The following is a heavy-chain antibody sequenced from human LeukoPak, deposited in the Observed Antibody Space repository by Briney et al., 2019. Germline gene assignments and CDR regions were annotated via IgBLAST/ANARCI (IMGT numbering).Heavy chain of an antibody. V-gene: IGHV3-48*02. CDR3: ARGVKVTTVTQFDY. J-gene: IGHJ4*02. D-gene: IGHD4-17*01. Sequence: GGSLRLSCAASGFTFNSYAMNWVRQAPGKGLEWVSYITSSSSTIYYADSVKARFTISRDNAKNSLYLQMNSLSDEDTAVYYCARGVKVTTVTQFDYWGQGTLVTVSS. CDR2: ITSSSSTI. CDR1: GFTFNSYA.